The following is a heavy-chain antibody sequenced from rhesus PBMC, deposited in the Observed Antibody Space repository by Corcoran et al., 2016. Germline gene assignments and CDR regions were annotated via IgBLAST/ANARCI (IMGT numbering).Heavy chain of an antibody. CDR2: ISGSSGST. CDR3: ARVVGLQYLYY. D-gene: IGHD3-3*01. J-gene: IGHJ4*01. CDR1: GGSSSSSNW. V-gene: IGHV4S19*01. Sequence: QVQLQESGPGLVKPSETLSPTCAVSGGSSSSSNWWSWIRQPPGKGLEWIGYISGSSGSTYYNPSLKSRVTISKDTSKNQFSLKLSSVTAADTAVYYCARVVGLQYLYYWGQGVLVTVSS.